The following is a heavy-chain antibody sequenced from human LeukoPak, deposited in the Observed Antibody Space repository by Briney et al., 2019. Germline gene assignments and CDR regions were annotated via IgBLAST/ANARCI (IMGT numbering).Heavy chain of an antibody. Sequence: PGGSLRLSCAASGFTFSSYEMNWVRQAPGKGLEWVSYISSSGSTIYYADSVKGRFTISRDNAKNSLYLQMNSLRAEDTAVYYCARISSLAVAGINRGQGTLVTVSS. CDR3: ARISSLAVAGIN. D-gene: IGHD6-19*01. CDR1: GFTFSSYE. V-gene: IGHV3-48*03. CDR2: ISSSGSTI. J-gene: IGHJ4*02.